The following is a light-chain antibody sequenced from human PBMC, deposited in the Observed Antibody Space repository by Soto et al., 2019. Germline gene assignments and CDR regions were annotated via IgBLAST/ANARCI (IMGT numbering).Light chain of an antibody. J-gene: IGKJ1*01. Sequence: EIVLTQSPGTLSLPPGERATLSCRASQSVSSHLAWYQQKPGQAPRLLIYDASNRATGIPARFSGSGSGTDFTLTISSLEPEDFAVYHCVQRTTWPWTCGQGSKVEIK. V-gene: IGKV3-11*01. CDR3: VQRTTWPWT. CDR2: DAS. CDR1: QSVSSH.